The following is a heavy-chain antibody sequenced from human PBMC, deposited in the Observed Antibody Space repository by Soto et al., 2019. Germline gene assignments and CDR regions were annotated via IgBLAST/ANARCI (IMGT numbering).Heavy chain of an antibody. Sequence: EVQLVESGGGLVQPGGSLRLSCVASGFTFNNYWMSWVRQAPGKGLEWVANIRRDGNEKYYVASVKGRFTISRDNAKNSLYLQMNSLRAEDTAVYYCAREGDGYGTYFDYWGQGTLVTVSS. CDR1: GFTFNNYW. V-gene: IGHV3-7*01. D-gene: IGHD5-18*01. CDR2: IRRDGNEK. CDR3: AREGDGYGTYFDY. J-gene: IGHJ4*02.